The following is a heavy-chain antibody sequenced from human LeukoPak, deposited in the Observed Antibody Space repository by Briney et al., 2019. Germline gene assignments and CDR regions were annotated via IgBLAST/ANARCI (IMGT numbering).Heavy chain of an antibody. CDR1: GGSMNSYY. CDR3: ARGAGWWSH. J-gene: IGHJ4*02. Sequence: PSVTLSLTCTVSGGSMNSYYWSWLRQPPGEGPEWIGYTTYSGGTNYNPSLKSRVTISVDTSKNHFSLKLSSVTAADTAVYYCARGAGWWSHWGQGTLVTVSS. D-gene: IGHD6-19*01. V-gene: IGHV4-59*01. CDR2: TTYSGGT.